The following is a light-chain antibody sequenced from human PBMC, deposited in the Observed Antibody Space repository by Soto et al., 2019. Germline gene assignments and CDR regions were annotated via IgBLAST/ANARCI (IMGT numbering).Light chain of an antibody. V-gene: IGLV1-47*01. CDR2: RSH. J-gene: IGLJ1*01. CDR3: ASWDDSLRGYV. Sequence: QSMLTQPPSASGTPGQRVTISCSGSSSNIGSNYVSWFQHLPGTAPKVLIYRSHQRPSGVPDRFSGSKSGTSASLAISGLRSEDEADYYCASWDDSLRGYVFGTGTKLTVL. CDR1: SSNIGSNY.